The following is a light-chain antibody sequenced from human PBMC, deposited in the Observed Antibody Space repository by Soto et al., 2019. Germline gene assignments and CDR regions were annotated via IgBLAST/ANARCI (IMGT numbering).Light chain of an antibody. Sequence: QSALTQPASVSGSPGQSITISCTGTSSDVGGYNYVSWYQQHPGKAPKLMIYDVSNRPSGVSNRFSGSKSGNTASLTISGLQAEDEADYYSSSYTSSSTFVFGGGTKLTVL. J-gene: IGLJ2*01. V-gene: IGLV2-14*01. CDR1: SSDVGGYNY. CDR2: DVS. CDR3: SSYTSSSTFV.